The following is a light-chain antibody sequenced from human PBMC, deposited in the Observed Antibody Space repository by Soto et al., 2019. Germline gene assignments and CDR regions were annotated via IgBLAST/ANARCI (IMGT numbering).Light chain of an antibody. V-gene: IGKV2-40*01. CDR3: MQRIEFPIT. J-gene: IGKJ3*01. CDR2: TIS. CDR1: QSLLDSDDGNTY. Sequence: DIVMTQTPLSLPVTPGEPASISCRSSQSLLDSDDGNTYLDWYLQKPGQSPQLLIYTISYRASGVPDRFSGRGSGTDFTLKISRVEAEDVGVYYCMQRIEFPITVGHGTKVDIK.